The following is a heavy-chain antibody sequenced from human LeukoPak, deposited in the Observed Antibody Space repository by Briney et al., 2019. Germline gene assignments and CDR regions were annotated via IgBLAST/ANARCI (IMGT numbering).Heavy chain of an antibody. CDR3: ARGGYGDYVFDY. D-gene: IGHD4-17*01. V-gene: IGHV3-21*01. CDR1: GFTFSSYS. Sequence: GGSLRLSCAASGFTFSSYSMNWVRQAPGKGLEWVSSISSSSSYIYYADSVKGRFTISRDNAKNSLYLQMNSLRAEDTAVYYCARGGYGDYVFDYWGQGTLVTVSS. J-gene: IGHJ4*02. CDR2: ISSSSSYI.